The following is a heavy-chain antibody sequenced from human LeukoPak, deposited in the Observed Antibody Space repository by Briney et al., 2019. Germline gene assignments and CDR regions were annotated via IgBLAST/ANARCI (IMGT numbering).Heavy chain of an antibody. V-gene: IGHV1-18*01. Sequence: ASVKVSCTASGYTFTTYGISWVRQAPGQGLEWMGWISAYNGLQGRVTMTTDTSTSTAYMELKSLRSDDTAVYYCARGYGSGSSNWFDPWGQGTLVTVSS. J-gene: IGHJ5*02. CDR1: GYTFTTYG. CDR3: ARGYGSGSSNWFDP. D-gene: IGHD3-10*01. CDR2: ISAYNG.